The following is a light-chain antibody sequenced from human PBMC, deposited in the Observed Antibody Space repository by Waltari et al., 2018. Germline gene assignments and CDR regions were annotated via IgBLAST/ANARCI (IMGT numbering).Light chain of an antibody. CDR1: SPNIGSNT. CDR3: ATWDDILNGV. Sequence: QSVLAQPPSASGTPGQRVTISCSGSSPNIGSNTVSWYQQLPGTAPKLLIYANDQRPSGVPSRFSGSKSGTSSSLFISVLQSEDEADYYCATWDDILNGVFGGGPKLTVL. J-gene: IGLJ3*02. V-gene: IGLV1-44*01. CDR2: AND.